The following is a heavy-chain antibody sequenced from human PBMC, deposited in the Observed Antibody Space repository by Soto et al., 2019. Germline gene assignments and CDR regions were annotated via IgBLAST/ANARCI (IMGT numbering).Heavy chain of an antibody. D-gene: IGHD2-15*01. CDR1: GYTFTSYG. Sequence: ASVKVACKASGYTFTSYGISWVRQAPGQGLEWMGWISAYNGNTNYAQKLQGRVTMTTDTSTSTAYMELRSLRSDDTAVYYCAREDQEVAATIYFDYWGQGTLVTVSS. V-gene: IGHV1-18*01. CDR3: AREDQEVAATIYFDY. J-gene: IGHJ4*02. CDR2: ISAYNGNT.